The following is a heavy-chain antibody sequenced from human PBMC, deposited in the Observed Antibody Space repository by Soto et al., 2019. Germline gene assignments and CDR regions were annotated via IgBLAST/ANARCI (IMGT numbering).Heavy chain of an antibody. CDR1: GYDFNSHW. V-gene: IGHV5-51*01. D-gene: IGHD3-10*01. Sequence: ESLKISCKGSGYDFNSHWIGWVRQKPGKGLEWMGIIFPGDSDTRYSPSFQGQVTISADKSTNIAYLEWNSLKASDTAMYYCARLEAPRPPRFSGPYNWFAPWGGGTLVTVSS. J-gene: IGHJ5*02. CDR2: IFPGDSDT. CDR3: ARLEAPRPPRFSGPYNWFAP.